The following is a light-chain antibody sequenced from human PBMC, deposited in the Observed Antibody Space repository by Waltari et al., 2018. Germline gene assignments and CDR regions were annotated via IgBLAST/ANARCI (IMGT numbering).Light chain of an antibody. CDR1: QSIDSTF. V-gene: IGKV3-20*01. CDR3: QQYGSSPQT. Sequence: EIVLTQSPGTQPLSPGERATLSCRASQSIDSTFLAWYQQKPGQAPRLLIYGASNRASGIPDRISGSGSGTDFTLTISRLEPEDFAVYYCQQYGSSPQTFGPGTKVDIK. J-gene: IGKJ3*01. CDR2: GAS.